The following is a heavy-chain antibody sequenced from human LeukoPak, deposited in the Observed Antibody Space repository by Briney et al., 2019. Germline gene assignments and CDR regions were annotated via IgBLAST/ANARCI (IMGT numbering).Heavy chain of an antibody. CDR2: LYYSGNT. J-gene: IGHJ4*02. Sequence: KPSETLSLTCSVSGGSISGYYWSWIRQPPGRGLEWIGYLYYSGNTKYNPSLKSRVSMSVDTSNNQFSLQLRSVTAADTAVYYCARRSRTYCGGDCYAFDYWGQGTLLTVSS. CDR1: GGSISGYY. CDR3: ARRSRTYCGGDCYAFDY. D-gene: IGHD2-21*02. V-gene: IGHV4-59*08.